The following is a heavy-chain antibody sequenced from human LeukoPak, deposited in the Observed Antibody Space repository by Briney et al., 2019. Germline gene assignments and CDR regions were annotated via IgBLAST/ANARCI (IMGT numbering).Heavy chain of an antibody. CDR1: GGSFSGYY. D-gene: IGHD3-10*01. Sequence: SETLSLTRAVYGGSFSGYYWSWIRQPPGKGLEWIGEINHSGSTNYNPSLKSRVTISVDTSKNQFSLKLSSVTAADTAVYYCARGRVGAYPRRITMVRGVSLDVWGQGTTVTVSS. CDR2: INHSGST. CDR3: ARGRVGAYPRRITMVRGVSLDV. J-gene: IGHJ6*02. V-gene: IGHV4-34*01.